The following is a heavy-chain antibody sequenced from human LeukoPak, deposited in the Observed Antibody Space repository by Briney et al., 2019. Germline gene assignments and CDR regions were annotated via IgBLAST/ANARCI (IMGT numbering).Heavy chain of an antibody. V-gene: IGHV3-48*03. CDR3: ARASYSSSWYADY. D-gene: IGHD6-13*01. Sequence: GGSLRLSCAASGFTFSSYEMNWVRQAPGKGLEWVSYISSSGSTIYYADSVKGRFTISRDNAESSLYLQMNSLRAEDTAVYYCARASYSSSWYADYWGQGTLVTVSS. CDR1: GFTFSSYE. CDR2: ISSSGSTI. J-gene: IGHJ4*02.